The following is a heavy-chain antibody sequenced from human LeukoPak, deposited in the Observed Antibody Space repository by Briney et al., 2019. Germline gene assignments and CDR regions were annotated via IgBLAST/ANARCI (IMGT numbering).Heavy chain of an antibody. V-gene: IGHV4-30-4*01. D-gene: IGHD3-22*01. Sequence: SETLSLTCTVSGGSISSGDYYWSWIRQPPGKGLEWIGYIYYSGSTYYSPSLKSRVTISVDTSKNQFSLKLSSVTAADTAVYYCARYYDSSGYLDYWGQGTLVTVSS. CDR2: IYYSGST. J-gene: IGHJ4*02. CDR3: ARYYDSSGYLDY. CDR1: GGSISSGDYY.